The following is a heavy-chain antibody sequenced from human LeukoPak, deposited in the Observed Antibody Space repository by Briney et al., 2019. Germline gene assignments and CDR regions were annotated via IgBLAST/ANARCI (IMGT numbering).Heavy chain of an antibody. J-gene: IGHJ3*02. CDR3: ARVYDYVWGSYRYNPDAFDI. V-gene: IGHV1-8*01. CDR1: GYTFTSYD. CDR2: MNPNSGNT. D-gene: IGHD3-16*02. Sequence: GASVKVSCKASGYTFTSYDINWVRQATGQGLEWMGWMNPNSGNTGYAQKFQGRVTMTRNTSISTAYMELSSLRSEDTAVYYRARVYDYVWGSYRYNPDAFDIWGQGTMVTVSS.